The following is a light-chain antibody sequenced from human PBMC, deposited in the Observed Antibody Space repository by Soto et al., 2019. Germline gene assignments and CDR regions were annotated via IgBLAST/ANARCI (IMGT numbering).Light chain of an antibody. Sequence: DIQLTQSPSFLSASVGDRVTITCRASQGISSYLAWYQQKPGKAPKLLIYAASTLQSGVPSRFSGSGSGTEFTLTISSLQPEDFATYDGQQLNSYPLTFGPGTKVDIK. CDR1: QGISSY. CDR3: QQLNSYPLT. V-gene: IGKV1-9*01. CDR2: AAS. J-gene: IGKJ3*01.